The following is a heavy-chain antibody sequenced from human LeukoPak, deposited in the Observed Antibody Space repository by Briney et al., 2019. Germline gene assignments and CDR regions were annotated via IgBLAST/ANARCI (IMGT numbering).Heavy chain of an antibody. CDR3: AINLRDGGDYFDY. CDR2: IIPIFGLA. Sequence: GASVKVSCKASGGTFSSCAISWVRQAPGQGLEWMGRIIPIFGLANYAQKFQGRVTITADKSTSTAYMELSSLRSEDTAVYYCAINLRDGGDYFDYWGQGTLVTVSS. J-gene: IGHJ4*02. D-gene: IGHD5-24*01. CDR1: GGTFSSCA. V-gene: IGHV1-69*04.